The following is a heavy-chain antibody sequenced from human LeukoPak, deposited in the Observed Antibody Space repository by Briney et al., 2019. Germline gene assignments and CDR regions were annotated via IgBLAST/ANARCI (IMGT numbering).Heavy chain of an antibody. D-gene: IGHD3-22*01. CDR3: ARHTYDSSGYYLYYFDY. J-gene: IGHJ4*02. CDR2: IYYSGST. CDR1: GGSISSYY. V-gene: IGHV4-59*08. Sequence: SETLSLTCTVSGGSISSYYWSWIRQPPGKGLEWIGYIYYSGSTNYNPSLKSRVTISVDTPKNQFSLKLSSVTAADTAVYYCARHTYDSSGYYLYYFDYWGQGTLVTVSS.